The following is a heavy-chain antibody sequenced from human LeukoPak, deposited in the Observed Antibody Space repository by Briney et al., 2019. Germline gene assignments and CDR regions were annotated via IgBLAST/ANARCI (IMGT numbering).Heavy chain of an antibody. D-gene: IGHD4-17*01. CDR3: AKDPNGDYVGAFDS. CDR1: GFTFSAYA. J-gene: IGHJ3*02. Sequence: GGSLRLSCAASGFTFSAYAVIWVRQTPGKGLEWVSAISASGDYTHYADSVKVRFDISRDNSKNTVYLQMSSLRAEDAALYYCAKDPNGDYVGAFDSWGQGTTVIVSS. CDR2: ISASGDYT. V-gene: IGHV3-23*01.